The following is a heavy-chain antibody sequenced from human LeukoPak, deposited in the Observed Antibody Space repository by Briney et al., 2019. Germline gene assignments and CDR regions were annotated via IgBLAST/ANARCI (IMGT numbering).Heavy chain of an antibody. D-gene: IGHD3-22*01. J-gene: IGHJ4*02. Sequence: ASVKVSCKASGYTFTSYDINWVRQATGQGLEWMGWMNPNSGNTGYARKFQGRVTMTRNTSISTAYMEPSSLRSEDTAVYYCARGTPRGYYDSSGYYYLNDYWGQGTLVTVSS. CDR3: ARGTPRGYYDSSGYYYLNDY. V-gene: IGHV1-8*01. CDR1: GYTFTSYD. CDR2: MNPNSGNT.